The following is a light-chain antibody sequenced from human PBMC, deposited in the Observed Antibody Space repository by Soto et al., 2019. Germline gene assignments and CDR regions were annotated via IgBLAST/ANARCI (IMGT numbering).Light chain of an antibody. CDR2: DVS. V-gene: IGLV2-14*03. Sequence: QSVLTQPASVSGSPGQSITISCSGTSSDVGGYNYVFWYQHHPGKAPKLMIYDVSNRPSGVSNRFSGSKSGNTASLTISGLQAEDEADYYCSSYTSISTYVFGTGTKVTVL. CDR1: SSDVGGYNY. J-gene: IGLJ1*01. CDR3: SSYTSISTYV.